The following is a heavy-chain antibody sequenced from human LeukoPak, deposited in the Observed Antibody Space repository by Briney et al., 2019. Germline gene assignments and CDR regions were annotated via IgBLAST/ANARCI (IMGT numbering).Heavy chain of an antibody. J-gene: IGHJ6*02. V-gene: IGHV3-30*18. CDR3: AKDLTTVTTTYHYYYYGMDV. Sequence: TGGSLRLSCAASGFTFSSYGMHWVRQAPGKGLEWVAVISYDGSNKYYADSVKGRFTISRDNSKSTLYLQMNSLRAGDTAVYYCAKDLTTVTTTYHYYYYGMDVWGQGTTVTVSS. D-gene: IGHD4-17*01. CDR2: ISYDGSNK. CDR1: GFTFSSYG.